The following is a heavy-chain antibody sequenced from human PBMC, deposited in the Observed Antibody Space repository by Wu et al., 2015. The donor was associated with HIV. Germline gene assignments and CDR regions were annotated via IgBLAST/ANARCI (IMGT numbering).Heavy chain of an antibody. CDR3: ARGDSVGSGSGPVPFDY. J-gene: IGHJ4*02. CDR2: INPSGGST. Sequence: QVQLVQSGAEVKKPGASVKVSCKASGYTFTSYYMHWVRQAPGQGLEWMGIINPSGGSTSYAQKFQGRVTMTRDTSTSTVYMELSSLRSEDTAVYYCARGDSVGSGSGPVPFDYVGPGNAGPPSP. CDR1: GYTFTSYY. V-gene: IGHV1-46*01. D-gene: IGHD6-19*01.